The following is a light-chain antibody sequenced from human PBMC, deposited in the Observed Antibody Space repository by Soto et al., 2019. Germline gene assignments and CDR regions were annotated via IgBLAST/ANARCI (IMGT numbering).Light chain of an antibody. J-gene: IGLJ2*01. CDR2: GNT. Sequence: QLVLTQPPSVSGAPGQRVTISCTGSSSNIGAGYDVHWYQQLPGRAPQRLIYGNTNRPSGVPDRFSGSKSGTSASLAITGLQAEDEADYYCLSFDSSLSVVFGGGTTLTVL. CDR1: SSNIGAGYD. V-gene: IGLV1-40*01. CDR3: LSFDSSLSVV.